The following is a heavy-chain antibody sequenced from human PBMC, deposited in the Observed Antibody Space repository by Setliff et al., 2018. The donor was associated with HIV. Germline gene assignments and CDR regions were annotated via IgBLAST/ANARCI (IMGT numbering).Heavy chain of an antibody. CDR2: MWYDATNR. J-gene: IGHJ4*02. V-gene: IGHV3-30*02. Sequence: PGESLRLSCAASGFILSRYGMHWVRHAPGKGLEWVAVMWYDATNRNYADSVKGRFTISRDNSKNTLYLQMNSLRIEDTAVYYCAKEISGDSTGFDSWGRGTLVTVSS. CDR3: AKEISGDSTGFDS. CDR1: GFILSRYG. D-gene: IGHD4-17*01.